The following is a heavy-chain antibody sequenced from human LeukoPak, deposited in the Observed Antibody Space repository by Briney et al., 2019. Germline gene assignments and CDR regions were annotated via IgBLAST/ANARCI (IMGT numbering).Heavy chain of an antibody. Sequence: ASVKVSCKVSGYTLTELSMHWVRQAPGKGLEWRGGFDPEDGETIYAQKFQGRVTMTEDTSTDTAYMELSSLRSEDTAVYYCATALYSSNQRYYFDYWGQGTLVTVSS. V-gene: IGHV1-24*01. J-gene: IGHJ4*02. D-gene: IGHD6-13*01. CDR3: ATALYSSNQRYYFDY. CDR2: FDPEDGET. CDR1: GYTLTELS.